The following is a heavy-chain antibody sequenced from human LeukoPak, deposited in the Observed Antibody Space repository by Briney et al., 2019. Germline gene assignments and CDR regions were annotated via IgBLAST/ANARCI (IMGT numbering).Heavy chain of an antibody. D-gene: IGHD2-15*01. V-gene: IGHV4-61*02. Sequence: SETLSLTCTVSGGSISSGSYYWSRIRQPAGKGLEWIGRTYTSGSTNYNPSLKSRVTISIDTSKNQFSLKLSSVTAADTAVYYCARDGCGGSCFHYYYYYMDVWGKGTTVTISS. CDR2: TYTSGST. CDR1: GGSISSGSYY. CDR3: ARDGCGGSCFHYYYYYMDV. J-gene: IGHJ6*03.